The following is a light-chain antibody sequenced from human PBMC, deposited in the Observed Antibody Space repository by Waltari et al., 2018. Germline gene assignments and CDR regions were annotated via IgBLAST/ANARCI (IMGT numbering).Light chain of an antibody. Sequence: AIQITQSPSSLSASTGDKVTITCRASQGISNYLAWYPQKPGKAPTLLIYDASTLQRGVPSRFSGSGSGTDFTLTISCLQSEDFATFYCQQYYGYPLTFGPGTKVDVK. J-gene: IGKJ3*01. CDR1: QGISNY. CDR3: QQYYGYPLT. V-gene: IGKV1-8*01. CDR2: DAS.